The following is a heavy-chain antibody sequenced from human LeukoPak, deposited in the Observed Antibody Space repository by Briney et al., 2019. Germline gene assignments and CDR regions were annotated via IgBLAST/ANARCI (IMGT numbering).Heavy chain of an antibody. CDR1: GGSISNYY. V-gene: IGHV4-59*01. D-gene: IGHD3-10*01. CDR3: GRTEYYFDY. Sequence: SETLSLTCTVSGGSISNYYWSWIRQPPGRGLEWIGYIYYGGSTNYNPSLKSRVTMSVDTSKNQFSLKLSSVNAADTAVYYCGRTEYYFDYWGQGTLVTVSS. CDR2: IYYGGST. J-gene: IGHJ4*02.